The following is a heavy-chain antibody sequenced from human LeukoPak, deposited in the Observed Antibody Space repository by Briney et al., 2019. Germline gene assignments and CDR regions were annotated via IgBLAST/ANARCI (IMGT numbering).Heavy chain of an antibody. CDR2: FYSGGTV. V-gene: IGHV3-66*01. CDR1: GFNVKTNY. Sequence: GGSLRLSCAASGFNVKTNYMSWVRQSPGKGLEWVSVFYSGGTVRYADSVRYRFTISRDISKNMVNLQMNSLRVEDTAVYYCMRDPHNSGSGRYFDLWGRGTLVTVSS. D-gene: IGHD3-10*01. J-gene: IGHJ2*01. CDR3: MRDPHNSGSGRYFDL.